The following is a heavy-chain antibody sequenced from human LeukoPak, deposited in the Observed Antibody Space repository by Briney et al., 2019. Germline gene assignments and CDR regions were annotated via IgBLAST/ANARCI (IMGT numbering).Heavy chain of an antibody. CDR2: ISWNSGSI. CDR3: AKDNYDFWSGSYGMDV. V-gene: IGHV3-9*01. D-gene: IGHD3-3*01. CDR1: GFTFDDYA. J-gene: IGHJ6*02. Sequence: PGGSLRLSCAASGFTFDDYAMHWVRQAPGKGLEWVSGISWNSGSIGYADSVKGRFTISSDNAKNSLYLQMNSLRAEDTALYYCAKDNYDFWSGSYGMDVWGQGTTVTVSS.